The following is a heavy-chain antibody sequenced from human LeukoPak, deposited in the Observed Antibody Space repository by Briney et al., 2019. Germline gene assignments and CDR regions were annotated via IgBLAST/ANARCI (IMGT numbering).Heavy chain of an antibody. D-gene: IGHD5-18*01. CDR2: IYPGDSDT. CDR1: GYSFARFW. J-gene: IGHJ4*02. V-gene: IGHV5-51*01. CDR3: AREYSYGYFDY. Sequence: GESLKISCKGSGYSFARFWIGWVRQMPGKGLEWMGIIYPGDSDTRYSPSFQGQVTISADKSISTAYLQWSSLKASDTAMYYCAREYSYGYFDYWGQGTLVTVSS.